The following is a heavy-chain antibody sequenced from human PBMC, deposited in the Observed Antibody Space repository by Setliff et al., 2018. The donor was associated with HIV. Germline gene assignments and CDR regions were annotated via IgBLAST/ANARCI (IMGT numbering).Heavy chain of an antibody. V-gene: IGHV3-7*01. CDR3: ARKLLTRPNYYGMDV. CDR2: IKQDGSEK. J-gene: IGHJ6*02. CDR1: GFTFSNYA. Sequence: LRLSCAASGFTFSNYAMSWGRQAPGKGLEWVANIKQDGSEKYYVDSVKGRFTISRDNAKNSLYLQMKSLRAEDTAVYYCARKLLTRPNYYGMDVWGQGTTVTVSS. D-gene: IGHD2-15*01.